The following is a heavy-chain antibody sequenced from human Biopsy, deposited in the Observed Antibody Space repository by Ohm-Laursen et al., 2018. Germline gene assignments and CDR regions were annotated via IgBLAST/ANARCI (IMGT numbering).Heavy chain of an antibody. CDR2: IIPMFGTA. V-gene: IGHV1-69*13. CDR1: GGTFINYA. J-gene: IGHJ4*02. CDR3: ARGPHSGSHSCFDY. D-gene: IGHD1-26*01. Sequence: SVKVPCKASGGTFINYAISWVRQAPGQGLEWMGGIIPMFGTANYAQMFQGRVTISADESTSTSYVELSSLTTEDTAIYYCARGPHSGSHSCFDYWGRGTLVTVSS.